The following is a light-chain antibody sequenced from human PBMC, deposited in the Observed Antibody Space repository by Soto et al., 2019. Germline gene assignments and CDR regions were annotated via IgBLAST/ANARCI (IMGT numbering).Light chain of an antibody. CDR3: QQYQNWPLT. Sequence: EIVMTQSPATLSVSPGEGATLSCRASQSVSSNFAWYQQKPGQAPRLLIYGASTRATGIPARFSGSGSGTEFTLSISSLQSEEVAVYYCQQYQNWPLTFGGGTKVEIK. V-gene: IGKV3-15*01. J-gene: IGKJ4*01. CDR2: GAS. CDR1: QSVSSN.